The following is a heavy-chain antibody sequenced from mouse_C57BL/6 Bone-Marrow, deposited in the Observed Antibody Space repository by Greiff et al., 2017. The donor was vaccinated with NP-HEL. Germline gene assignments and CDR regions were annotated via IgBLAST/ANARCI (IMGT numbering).Heavy chain of an antibody. CDR2: IDPETGGT. D-gene: IGHD1-1*01. CDR3: TSPHYYGSSWY. CDR1: GYTFTDYE. V-gene: IGHV1-15*01. Sequence: VKLMESGAELVRPGASVTLSCKASGYTFTDYEMHWVKQTPVHGLEWIGAIDPETGGTAYNQKFKGKAILTADKPSSTAYMELRSLTSEDSAVYYCTSPHYYGSSWYWGQGTTLTVSS. J-gene: IGHJ2*01.